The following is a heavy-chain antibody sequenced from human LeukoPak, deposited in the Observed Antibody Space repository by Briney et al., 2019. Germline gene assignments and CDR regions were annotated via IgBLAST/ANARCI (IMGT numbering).Heavy chain of an antibody. CDR1: TGSLSGYS. V-gene: IGHV4-34*01. Sequence: PSETLSLTWSVYTGSLSGYSWSWIRQSPGKELEWIGEIHESRRTDYNPSLKSRVTISKDTSKKEFSLKLTSVTAADTAVYYCARSQSAWAAPSFDVWGQGTMVTVS. CDR3: ARSQSAWAAPSFDV. J-gene: IGHJ3*01. D-gene: IGHD7-27*01. CDR2: IHESRRT.